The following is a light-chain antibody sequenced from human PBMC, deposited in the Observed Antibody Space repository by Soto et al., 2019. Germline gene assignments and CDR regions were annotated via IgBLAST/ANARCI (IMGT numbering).Light chain of an antibody. CDR2: EVS. Sequence: QSALTQPPSVSGSPGQSVTISCTGSSSDFGVYNRVSWYQQSPGTAPKLIIYEVSNRPSGVPDRFSASKSGNTASLTISGLQAEDEADYYCSSFTNSNTWVLGGGTKLTVL. J-gene: IGLJ3*02. V-gene: IGLV2-18*02. CDR1: SSDFGVYNR. CDR3: SSFTNSNTWV.